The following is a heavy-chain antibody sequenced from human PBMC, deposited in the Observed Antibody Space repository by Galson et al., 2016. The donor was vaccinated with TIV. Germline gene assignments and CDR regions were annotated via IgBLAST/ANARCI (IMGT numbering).Heavy chain of an antibody. Sequence: SVKVSCKASGFSFTASYTVSWVRQAPGQGLECMGGIIHIHGLSNPAQNFQGRVTITPAEPTTTVYMVMSSLRSEDTAVYYCARTFPCGGDCYFFDCWGQGTLVTVSS. CDR3: ARTFPCGGDCYFFDC. CDR2: IIHIHGLS. CDR1: GFSFTASYT. J-gene: IGHJ4*02. D-gene: IGHD2-21*02. V-gene: IGHV1-69*10.